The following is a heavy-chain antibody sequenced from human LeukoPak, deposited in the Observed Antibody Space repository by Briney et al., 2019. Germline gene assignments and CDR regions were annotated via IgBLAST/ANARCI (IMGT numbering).Heavy chain of an antibody. CDR3: AKDLSSSWYPNYYYYYGMDV. J-gene: IGHJ6*02. Sequence: GGSLRLSCAASGLSFSGAWMSWVRQAPGKGLEWVSAISGSGGSTYYADSVKGRFTISRDNSKNTLYLQMNSLRAEDTAVYYCAKDLSSSWYPNYYYYYGMDVWGQGTTVTVSS. CDR2: ISGSGGST. D-gene: IGHD6-13*01. CDR1: GLSFSGAW. V-gene: IGHV3-23*01.